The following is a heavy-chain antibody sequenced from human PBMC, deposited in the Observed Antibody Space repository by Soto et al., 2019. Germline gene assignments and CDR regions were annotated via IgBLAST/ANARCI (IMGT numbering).Heavy chain of an antibody. CDR3: ASYCDGGSCYNY. CDR2: MNPNSGNT. Sequence: ASVKVSCKTSGYTFSSYDINWMRQATGQGLEWMGWMNPNSGNTGYAQKYQGRVTMTRDTSMSTAYMELSSLRSDDTAIYFCASYCDGGSCYNYWGQGTLVTVSS. V-gene: IGHV1-8*01. CDR1: GYTFSSYD. D-gene: IGHD3-22*01. J-gene: IGHJ4*02.